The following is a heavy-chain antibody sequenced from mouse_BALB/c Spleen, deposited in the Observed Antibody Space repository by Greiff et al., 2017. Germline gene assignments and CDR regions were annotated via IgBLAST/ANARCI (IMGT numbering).Heavy chain of an antibody. J-gene: IGHJ2*01. Sequence: LVESGGGLVKPGGSLKLSCAASGFTFSDYYMYWVRQTPEKRLEWVATISDGGSYTYYPDSVKGRFTISRDNAKNNLYLQMSSLKSEDTAMYYCARSKRVYFDYWGQGTTLTVSS. CDR3: ARSKRVYFDY. CDR1: GFTFSDYY. V-gene: IGHV5-4*02. CDR2: ISDGGSYT. D-gene: IGHD2-5*01.